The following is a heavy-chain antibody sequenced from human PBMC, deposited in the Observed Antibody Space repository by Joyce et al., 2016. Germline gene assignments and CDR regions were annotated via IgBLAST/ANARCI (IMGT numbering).Heavy chain of an antibody. CDR2: ISSSSSDI. Sequence: EVQLVESGGGLVKPGGSLKLSCAASGFIFSSYSMNWVRQSPGKGVEWVSSISSSSSDIYYADSVKGRFTISRDNAKNSLYLQMNSLRAEDTAVYYCARRSTDYDFWSGYYPENWFDPWGQGTLVTVSS. V-gene: IGHV3-21*01. CDR1: GFIFSSYS. J-gene: IGHJ5*02. CDR3: ARRSTDYDFWSGYYPENWFDP. D-gene: IGHD3-3*01.